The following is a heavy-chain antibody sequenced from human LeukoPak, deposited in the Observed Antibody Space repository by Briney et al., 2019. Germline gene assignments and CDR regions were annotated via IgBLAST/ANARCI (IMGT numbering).Heavy chain of an antibody. CDR2: IYYSGST. V-gene: IGHV4-59*08. CDR3: ASSIAVAGTGNWFDP. D-gene: IGHD6-19*01. Sequence: SETLSLTCTVSGGSISSYYWSWIRQPPGKGLEGIGYIYYSGSTNYNPSLKSRVTISVDTSKNQFSLKLSSVTAADTAVYYCASSIAVAGTGNWFDPWGQGTLVTVSS. J-gene: IGHJ5*02. CDR1: GGSISSYY.